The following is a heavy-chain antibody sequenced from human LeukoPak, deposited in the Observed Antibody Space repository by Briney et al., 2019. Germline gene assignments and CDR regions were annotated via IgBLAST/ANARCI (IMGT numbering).Heavy chain of an antibody. CDR1: GFAFSTYA. J-gene: IGHJ4*02. CDR2: IRGSGAST. V-gene: IGHV3-23*01. Sequence: GGSLRLSCAGSGFAFSTYAMAWVRQAPGKGLEWVSGIRGSGASTYHADSVKGRFSISRDNSRNTLYLQMSSLRVDDTAVYYCAKQGNGERYCSSTDCHYYFDSWGQGTLATVSS. CDR3: AKQGNGERYCSSTDCHYYFDS. D-gene: IGHD2-2*01.